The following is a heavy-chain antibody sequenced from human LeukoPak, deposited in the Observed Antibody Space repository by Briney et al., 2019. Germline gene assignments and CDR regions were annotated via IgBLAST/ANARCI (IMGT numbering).Heavy chain of an antibody. D-gene: IGHD3-10*01. CDR1: GGSISSSY. Sequence: PSETLSLTCTVSGGSISSSYWSWIRQPPGKGLEWIGYIYYSGSTNYNPSLKSRVTISVDTSKNQFSLKLSSVTAADTAVYYCARVYYYGSPTMDVWGKGTTVTISS. CDR2: IYYSGST. CDR3: ARVYYYGSPTMDV. V-gene: IGHV4-59*01. J-gene: IGHJ6*04.